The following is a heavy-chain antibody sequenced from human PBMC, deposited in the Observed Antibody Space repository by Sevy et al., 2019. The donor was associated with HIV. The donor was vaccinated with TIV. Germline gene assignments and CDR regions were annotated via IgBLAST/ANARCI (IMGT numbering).Heavy chain of an antibody. CDR1: GFTFSSYT. J-gene: IGHJ4*02. CDR2: IRGSGGST. Sequence: GVSLRLSCAASGFTFSSYTMSWVRQAPGKGLEWVSAIRGSGGSTYYAGSAQGRFTISRDNSKNTLYLQMDSLRAEDTAVYYCAKDRYYDSSGFYVWDYWGQGTLVTVSS. V-gene: IGHV3-23*01. D-gene: IGHD3-22*01. CDR3: AKDRYYDSSGFYVWDY.